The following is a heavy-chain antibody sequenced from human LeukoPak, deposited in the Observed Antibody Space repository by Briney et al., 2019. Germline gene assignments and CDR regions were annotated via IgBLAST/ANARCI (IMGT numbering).Heavy chain of an antibody. Sequence: PSETLSLTCAVYGGSSSGYYWSWIRQPPGKGLGWLGEINHSGSTNYNPSLKSRVTISVDTSKNQFSLKLSSVTAADTAVYYCARYASPSSGAFDIWGQGTMVTVSS. J-gene: IGHJ3*02. D-gene: IGHD3-10*01. V-gene: IGHV4-34*01. CDR2: INHSGST. CDR3: ARYASPSSGAFDI. CDR1: GGSSSGYY.